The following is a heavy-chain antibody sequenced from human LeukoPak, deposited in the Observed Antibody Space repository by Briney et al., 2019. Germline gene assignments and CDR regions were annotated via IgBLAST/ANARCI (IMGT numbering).Heavy chain of an antibody. CDR1: GFTFSSYA. Sequence: GGSLRLSCAASGFTFSSYAMSWVRQAPGKALEWVSAISGSGGSTYYADSVKGRFTISRDNSKNTLYLQMNSLRAEDTAVYYCAKVQWLAPRVPPYYFDYWGQGTLVTVSS. CDR2: ISGSGGST. D-gene: IGHD6-19*01. CDR3: AKVQWLAPRVPPYYFDY. J-gene: IGHJ4*02. V-gene: IGHV3-23*01.